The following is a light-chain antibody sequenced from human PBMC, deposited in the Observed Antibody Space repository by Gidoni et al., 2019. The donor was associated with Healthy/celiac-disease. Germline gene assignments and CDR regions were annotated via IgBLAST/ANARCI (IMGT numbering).Light chain of an antibody. CDR3: QQYGSSPPFT. V-gene: IGKV3-20*01. CDR2: GAS. J-gene: IGKJ3*01. CDR1: QSVSSSY. Sequence: ELVLTPSLGTLPLSPGERATLSCRASQSVSSSYLAWYQQKPGQAPRLVIYGASSRATGIPDRFSGSVSGTDFTLTISRLEPEDFAVYYCQQYGSSPPFTCXPXTKVNIK.